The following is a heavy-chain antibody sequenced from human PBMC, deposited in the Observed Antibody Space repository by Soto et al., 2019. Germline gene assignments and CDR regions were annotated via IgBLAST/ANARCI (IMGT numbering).Heavy chain of an antibody. V-gene: IGHV3-74*01. CDR1: GFTFSRYW. J-gene: IGHJ4*02. Sequence: VQLVESGGGSVQPGGSLRLSCVASGFTFSRYWMHWVRQAPGKGLVWVSRIKSDGSGTYYADSVEGRLTISIDNANTTLYLQMNNLRADDTAVYYCARGDADHSVGNGYLARHWGQGTLITVSS. CDR3: ARGDADHSVGNGYLARH. D-gene: IGHD5-18*01. CDR2: IKSDGSGT.